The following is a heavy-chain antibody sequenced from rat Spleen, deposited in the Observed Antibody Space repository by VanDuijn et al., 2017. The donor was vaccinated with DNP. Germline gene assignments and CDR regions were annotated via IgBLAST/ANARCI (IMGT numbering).Heavy chain of an antibody. D-gene: IGHD1-10*01. V-gene: IGHV5-58*01. Sequence: EVQIVETGGGLVQPGRSLKLSCVASGFTFSRYWMYWIRQAPGKGLEWVASINTDGGITYYPDSVKGRFTISRDNAENTVYLQMNSLRSEDTATYYCAKITTDYWGQGVMVTVSS. CDR1: GFTFSRYW. CDR2: INTDGGIT. CDR3: AKITTDY. J-gene: IGHJ2*01.